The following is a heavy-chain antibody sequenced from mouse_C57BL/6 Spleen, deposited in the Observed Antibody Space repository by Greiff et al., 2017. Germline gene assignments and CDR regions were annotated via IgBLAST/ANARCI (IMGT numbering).Heavy chain of an antibody. D-gene: IGHD2-1*01. V-gene: IGHV1-53*01. CDR2: INPSNGGT. CDR3: ARWVYGNYVHYYAMDY. CDR1: GYTFTSYW. Sequence: QVQLQQPGTELVKPGASVKLSCKASGYTFTSYWMHWVKQRPGQGLEWIGNINPSNGGTNYNEKFKSKATLTVDKSSSTAYMQLSSLTSEDSAVYYCARWVYGNYVHYYAMDYWGQGTSVTVSS. J-gene: IGHJ4*01.